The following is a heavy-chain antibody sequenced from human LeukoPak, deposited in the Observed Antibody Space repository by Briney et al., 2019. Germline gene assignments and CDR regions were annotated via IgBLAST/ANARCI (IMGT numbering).Heavy chain of an antibody. CDR1: GGSISSYY. Sequence: SETLSLTRTVSGGSISSYYWSWIRQPPGKGLEWIGYIYYSGSTNYNPSLKSRVTISVDTSKNQFSLKLSSVTAADTAVYYCARPKHYYGSGSWPFDPWGQGTLVTVSS. CDR2: IYYSGST. D-gene: IGHD3-10*01. CDR3: ARPKHYYGSGSWPFDP. V-gene: IGHV4-59*01. J-gene: IGHJ5*02.